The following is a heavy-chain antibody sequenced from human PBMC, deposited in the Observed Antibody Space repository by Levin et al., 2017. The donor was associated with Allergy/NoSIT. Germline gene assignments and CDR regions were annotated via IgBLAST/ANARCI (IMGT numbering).Heavy chain of an antibody. CDR2: ISGSGGST. D-gene: IGHD3-9*01. CDR3: AKATSTDIGGAGVYLDPEGFDY. V-gene: IGHV3-23*01. Sequence: GGSLRLSCAASGFTFSSYAMSWVRQAPGKGLEWVSAISGSGGSTYYADSVKGRFTISRDNSKNTLYLQMNSLRAEDTAVYYCAKATSTDIGGAGVYLDPEGFDYWGQGTLVTVSS. CDR1: GFTFSSYA. J-gene: IGHJ4*02.